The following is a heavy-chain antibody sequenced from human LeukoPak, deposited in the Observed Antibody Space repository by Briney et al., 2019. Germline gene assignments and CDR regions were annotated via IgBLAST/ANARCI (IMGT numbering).Heavy chain of an antibody. D-gene: IGHD6-13*01. Sequence: GGSLRLSCAASGFTFNSYAMHWVRQAPGKGLEWVAVISYDGSNKYYADSVKGRFTISRDNSKNTLYLQMNSLRVEDTAVYYCARVSSGSSWYLAAHFDYWGQGTLVTVPS. V-gene: IGHV3-30*04. J-gene: IGHJ4*02. CDR1: GFTFNSYA. CDR3: ARVSSGSSWYLAAHFDY. CDR2: ISYDGSNK.